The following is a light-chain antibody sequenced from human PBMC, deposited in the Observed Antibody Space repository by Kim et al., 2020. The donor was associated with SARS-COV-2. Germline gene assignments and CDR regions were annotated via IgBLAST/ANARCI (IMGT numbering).Light chain of an antibody. Sequence: ETVLTQSPATLSLSPGDRATLSCRASQSVSSYLAWYQQKPGQAPRLLIYDASNRATGIPARFSGSGSGTDFTLTISSLEPEDFAVYYCQQRSNWPPITFGQGTRLEIK. CDR1: QSVSSY. CDR3: QQRSNWPPIT. J-gene: IGKJ5*01. V-gene: IGKV3-11*01. CDR2: DAS.